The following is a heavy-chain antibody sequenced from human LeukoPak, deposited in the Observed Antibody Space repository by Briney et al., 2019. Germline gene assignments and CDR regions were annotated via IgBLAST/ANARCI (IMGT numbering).Heavy chain of an antibody. J-gene: IGHJ6*02. V-gene: IGHV3-21*01. Sequence: ETLSLTCAVYGGSFSGYYWNWVRQAPGKGLEWVSSISSSSSYIYYADSVKGRFTISRDNAKNSLYLQMNSLRAGDTAVYYCASLGDYYYYGMDVWGQGTTVTVSS. CDR2: ISSSSSYI. CDR1: GGSFSGYY. CDR3: ASLGDYYYYGMDV.